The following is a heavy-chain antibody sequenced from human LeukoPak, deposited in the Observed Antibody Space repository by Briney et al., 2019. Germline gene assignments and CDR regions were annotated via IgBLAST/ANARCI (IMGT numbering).Heavy chain of an antibody. Sequence: GGSLRLSCAASGFGFSSYAMSWVRQAPGKGLEWVSALSGSGVTINYADSVKGRFTISRDSSKNTLYLQMNSLRAEDTAVYYCARRERMDVWGKGTTVTVSS. CDR1: GFGFSSYA. CDR3: ARRERMDV. J-gene: IGHJ6*04. V-gene: IGHV3-23*01. D-gene: IGHD1-26*01. CDR2: LSGSGVTI.